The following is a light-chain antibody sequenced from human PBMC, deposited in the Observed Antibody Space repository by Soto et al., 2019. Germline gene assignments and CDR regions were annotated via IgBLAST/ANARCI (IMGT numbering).Light chain of an antibody. CDR2: GAS. CDR3: QQYNNWPPEP. J-gene: IGKJ5*01. Sequence: EIVMTQSPATLSVSPGERATLSCRASQSVSSNLAWYQQKPGQAPRLLIYGASTRATGIPARFSGSGSGTEFTLTISSLQSEDFAVYSCQQYNNWPPEPFGQGTRLEIK. CDR1: QSVSSN. V-gene: IGKV3-15*01.